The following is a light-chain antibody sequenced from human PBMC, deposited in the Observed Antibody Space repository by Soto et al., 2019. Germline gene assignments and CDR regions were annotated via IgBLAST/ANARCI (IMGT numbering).Light chain of an antibody. Sequence: QSVLTQPPSASGSPGQSVTISCTGTSSDVGGYKYVSWYQQFPGKAPKLIIYEINKRPSGVPDRFSGSNSGNTASLTVSGLQAEDEADYYCSSYAGNNIWVFGGGTKLTVL. CDR2: EIN. CDR3: SSYAGNNIWV. CDR1: SSDVGGYKY. V-gene: IGLV2-8*01. J-gene: IGLJ3*02.